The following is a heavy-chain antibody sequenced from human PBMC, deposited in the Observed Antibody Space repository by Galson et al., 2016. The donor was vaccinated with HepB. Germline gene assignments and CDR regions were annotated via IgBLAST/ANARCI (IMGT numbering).Heavy chain of an antibody. CDR3: AKWADYASGFDY. V-gene: IGHV3-23*01. J-gene: IGHJ4*01. CDR1: GFSFYTHA. D-gene: IGHD3-10*01. Sequence: SLRLSCAASGFSFYTHAMNWVRQAPGKGLEWVSVISAGGVSTYNADSVKGRFTISRDTSKTTLYLQMNSLRAEDTAVYYCAKWADYASGFDYWGQGTLVTVSS. CDR2: ISAGGVST.